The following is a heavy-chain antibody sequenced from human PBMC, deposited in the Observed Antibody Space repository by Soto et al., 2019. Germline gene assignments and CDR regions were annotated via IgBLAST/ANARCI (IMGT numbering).Heavy chain of an antibody. CDR1: GFTLSISA. Sequence: XGSLRLSFAAPGFTLSISAFHWVRQAPGKGLEWVAVMSPNGNNQYYADSVKGRFTISRDTSKSTLYLQMTSLRPDDTAVYYCATGANFYYDTSRYSGQGTLVTVSS. CDR3: ATGANFYYDTSRY. CDR2: MSPNGNNQ. D-gene: IGHD3-22*01. V-gene: IGHV3-30-3*01. J-gene: IGHJ4*02.